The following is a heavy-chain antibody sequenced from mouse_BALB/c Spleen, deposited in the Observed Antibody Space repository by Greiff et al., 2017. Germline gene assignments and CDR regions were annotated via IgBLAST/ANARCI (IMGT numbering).Heavy chain of an antibody. CDR2: IWSGGST. CDR3: ARRDYGSSYVGYAMDY. V-gene: IGHV2-2*02. CDR1: GFSLTSYG. J-gene: IGHJ4*01. D-gene: IGHD1-1*01. Sequence: VQLQQSGPGLVQPSQSLSITCTVSGFSLTSYGVHWVRQSPGKGLEWLGVIWSGGSTDYNAAFISRLSISKDNSKSQVFFKMNSLQANDTAIYYCARRDYGSSYVGYAMDYWGQGTSVTVSS.